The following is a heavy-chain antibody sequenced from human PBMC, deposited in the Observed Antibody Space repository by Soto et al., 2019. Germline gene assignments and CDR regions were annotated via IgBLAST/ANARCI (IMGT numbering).Heavy chain of an antibody. V-gene: IGHV3-23*01. Sequence: GGPLSHSCGASGFTFSSYSMSWVRQAPGKGLEWVSGFSTSGDGGTTYYADSVKGRFTISRDNSKNTLFLQMNSLRAEDTAIYYCAKKVNSGSGSQYFDYWGQGTLVTVSS. J-gene: IGHJ4*02. D-gene: IGHD3-10*01. CDR3: AKKVNSGSGSQYFDY. CDR1: GFTFSSYS. CDR2: FSTSGDGGTT.